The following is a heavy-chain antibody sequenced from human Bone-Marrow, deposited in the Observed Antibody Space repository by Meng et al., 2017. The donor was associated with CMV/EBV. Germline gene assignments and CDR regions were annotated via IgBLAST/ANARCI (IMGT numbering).Heavy chain of an antibody. CDR3: AGSRVGALYYYYYGMDV. D-gene: IGHD1-26*01. V-gene: IGHV4-39*01. CDR2: IYYSGST. Sequence: SETLSLTCTVSGGSISSSGYYWGRIRQPPGKGLEWIGNIYYSGSTYYNPSLKSRVTISVVTSKNQFSLKLSSVTAADTAVYYCAGSRVGALYYYYYGMDVWGQGTTVTVSS. J-gene: IGHJ6*02. CDR1: GGSISSSGYY.